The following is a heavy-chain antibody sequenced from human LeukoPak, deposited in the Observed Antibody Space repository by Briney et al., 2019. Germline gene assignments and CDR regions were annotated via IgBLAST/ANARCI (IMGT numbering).Heavy chain of an antibody. Sequence: SVKASCKASEYTFTDYYMHWVRQAPGQGLEWMGWINPNSGDTNYAQKFQGRVTMTRDPSISTAYMELSRLRFDDTAVYYCARDAWLVGATNLYYFDYWGQGTLVTVSS. CDR3: ARDAWLVGATNLYYFDY. J-gene: IGHJ4*02. CDR2: INPNSGDT. D-gene: IGHD1-26*01. V-gene: IGHV1-2*02. CDR1: EYTFTDYY.